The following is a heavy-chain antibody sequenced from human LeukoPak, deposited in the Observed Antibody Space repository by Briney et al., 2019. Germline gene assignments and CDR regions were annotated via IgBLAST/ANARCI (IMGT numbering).Heavy chain of an antibody. J-gene: IGHJ6*02. V-gene: IGHV1-46*01. CDR1: GYTFTSYY. Sequence: ASVKVSCKASGYTFTSYYMHWVRQAPGQGLEWMGIINPSGGSTSYAQKFQGRVTMTRDTSTSTAYMELRSLRSDDTAVYYCAREGIAAPGSYYYYGMDVWGQGTTVTVSS. D-gene: IGHD6-13*01. CDR3: AREGIAAPGSYYYYGMDV. CDR2: INPSGGST.